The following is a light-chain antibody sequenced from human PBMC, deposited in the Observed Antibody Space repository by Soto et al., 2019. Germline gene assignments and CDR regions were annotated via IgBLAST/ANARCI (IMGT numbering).Light chain of an antibody. CDR2: STN. J-gene: IGLJ3*02. CDR1: SGSVSTSYY. V-gene: IGLV8-61*01. Sequence: QAVVTQEPSVSVSPGRTVTLTCGLSSGSVSTSYYPSWYQQTPGQAPRTLIYSTNTRSSGVPDRFSGSILGNKAALTITGAQADDEPDYYCVLYMGSGIWVFGGGTKVTVL. CDR3: VLYMGSGIWV.